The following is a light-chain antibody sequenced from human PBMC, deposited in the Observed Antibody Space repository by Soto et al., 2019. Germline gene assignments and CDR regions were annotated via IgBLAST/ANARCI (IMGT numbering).Light chain of an antibody. CDR1: STDVGGYNY. V-gene: IGLV2-14*01. CDR2: EVS. J-gene: IGLJ3*02. CDR3: SSYTSDSTLV. Sequence: QSALTQPASVSGSPGQSIAISCTGTSTDVGGYNYVSWYQQHPGKAPKLMIYEVSNRPSGVSNRFSGAKSGNTASLTISGLQAEDEADDYCSSYTSDSTLVFGGGTK.